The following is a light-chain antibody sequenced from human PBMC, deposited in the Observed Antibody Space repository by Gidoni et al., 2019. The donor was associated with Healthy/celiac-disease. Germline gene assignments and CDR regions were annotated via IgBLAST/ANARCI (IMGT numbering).Light chain of an antibody. CDR2: DAS. Sequence: DIQMTQSPSSLSASVGDRVTITCQASQDISNYLNWYQQKPGKDPKLLIYDASNLETGGPSRFSGSGSGTDFTFTISSLQPEDIATYYCQQYDNLPSFTFGPGTKVDIK. V-gene: IGKV1-33*01. CDR1: QDISNY. CDR3: QQYDNLPSFT. J-gene: IGKJ3*01.